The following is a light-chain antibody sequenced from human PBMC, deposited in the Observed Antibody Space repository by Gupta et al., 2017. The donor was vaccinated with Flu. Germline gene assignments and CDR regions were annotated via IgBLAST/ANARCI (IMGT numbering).Light chain of an antibody. CDR2: KVS. V-gene: IGKV2-30*01. CDR3: RQLKCWPNA. Sequence: TIGQTAYSYSSTSQSRGKRDGNNWMYRFQQRPGHTPRRIIYKVSNRDFGVRDRFSGCGLGIEFTLNIIRVEAENVGVYYRRQLKCWPNAFGQGTKMEI. CDR1: QSRGKRDGNNW. J-gene: IGKJ2*01.